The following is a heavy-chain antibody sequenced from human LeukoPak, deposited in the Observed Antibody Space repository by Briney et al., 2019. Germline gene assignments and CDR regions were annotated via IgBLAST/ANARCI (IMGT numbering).Heavy chain of an antibody. CDR2: IYTSGST. J-gene: IGHJ6*03. V-gene: IGHV4-61*02. D-gene: IGHD4-11*01. CDR3: ARGVTMDV. Sequence: SETLSLTCTVSGGSISSGSYYWSWIRQPAGKGLEWIGRIYTSGSTNYNPSLKSRVTISVDTSKNQFSLKLSSVTAADTAVYYCARGVTMDVWGKGTTVTASS. CDR1: GGSISSGSYY.